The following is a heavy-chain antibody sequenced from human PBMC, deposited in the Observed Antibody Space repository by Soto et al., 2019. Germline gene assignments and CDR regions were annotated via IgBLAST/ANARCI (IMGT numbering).Heavy chain of an antibody. CDR2: IYWDDDK. CDR3: AHRPSYCSGGSCYSGFDY. Sequence: QITLKESGPTLVKPTQTLTLTCTFSGFSLSTSGVGVGWIRQPPGKALEWLALIYWDDDKRYSPSLKSRLTIPKDTSKNQVVLTMTNMDPLDTATYYCAHRPSYCSGGSCYSGFDYWGQGTLVTVSS. D-gene: IGHD2-15*01. V-gene: IGHV2-5*02. J-gene: IGHJ4*02. CDR1: GFSLSTSGVG.